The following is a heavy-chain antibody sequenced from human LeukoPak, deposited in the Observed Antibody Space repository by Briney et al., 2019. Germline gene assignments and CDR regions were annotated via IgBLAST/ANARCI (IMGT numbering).Heavy chain of an antibody. Sequence: GGSLRLSCAASGFTFSSYAMSWVRQAPGKGLEWVSAISGSGGSTYYADSVKGRFTISRDSSKNTLYLQMNSLRAEDTAVYYCAKVDHRIAVAAAFDYWGQGTLVTVSS. J-gene: IGHJ4*02. CDR3: AKVDHRIAVAAAFDY. V-gene: IGHV3-23*01. CDR1: GFTFSSYA. D-gene: IGHD6-19*01. CDR2: ISGSGGST.